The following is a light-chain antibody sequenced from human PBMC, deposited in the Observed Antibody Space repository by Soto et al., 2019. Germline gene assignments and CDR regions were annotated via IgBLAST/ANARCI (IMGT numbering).Light chain of an antibody. J-gene: IGLJ1*01. Sequence: QSVLTQPPSASGTPGQRVTISCSGSTSNIGSHSVNWFQHLPGTAPKLLIITNNQRPSGVPDRFSGYKSGTSASLVISGLQSEDEADYYCATWDDSLKGVFGNGTKVTVL. CDR3: ATWDDSLKGV. V-gene: IGLV1-44*01. CDR1: TSNIGSHS. CDR2: TNN.